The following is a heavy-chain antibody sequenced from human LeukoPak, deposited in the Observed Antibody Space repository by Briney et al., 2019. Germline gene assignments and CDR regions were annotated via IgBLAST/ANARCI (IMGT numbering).Heavy chain of an antibody. CDR1: GFTFDDYG. Sequence: GGSLRLSCAASGFTFDDYGMSWVRQAPGKGLEWVSGINWNGGSTGYADSVKGRFTISRDNAKNSLYLQMNSLRAEATASYYYARALRGWWAFDIWHQGPMVTASS. CDR2: INWNGGST. CDR3: ARALRGWWAFDI. J-gene: IGHJ3*02. V-gene: IGHV3-20*04. D-gene: IGHD2-15*01.